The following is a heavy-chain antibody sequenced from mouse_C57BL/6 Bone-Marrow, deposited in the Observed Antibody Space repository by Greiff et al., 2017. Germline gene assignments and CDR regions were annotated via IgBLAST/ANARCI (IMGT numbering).Heavy chain of an antibody. CDR3: ARWGGHYFDY. J-gene: IGHJ2*01. CDR1: GYTFTSYW. CDR2: IDPSDSYT. V-gene: IGHV1-69*01. Sequence: QVQLQQPGAELVMPGASVKLSCKASGYTFTSYWMHWVKQRPGQGLEWIGEIDPSDSYTNYNQKFKGKSTLTVDKSSSTAYMPLSSLTSEDSAVYYCARWGGHYFDYWGQGTTLTVSS.